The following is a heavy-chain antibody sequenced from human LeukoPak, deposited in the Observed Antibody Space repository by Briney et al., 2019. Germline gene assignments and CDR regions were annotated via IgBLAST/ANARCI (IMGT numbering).Heavy chain of an antibody. CDR3: ARVFHTAMVPTRGYYFDY. CDR2: IYYGGST. Sequence: PETLSLTCTVSGGSISSYYWSWIRQPAGKGLEWIGYIYYGGSTNYNPSLKSRVTISVDTSKNQFSLKLSSVTAADTAVYYCARVFHTAMVPTRGYYFDYWGQGTLVTVSS. V-gene: IGHV4-59*01. D-gene: IGHD5-18*01. CDR1: GGSISSYY. J-gene: IGHJ4*02.